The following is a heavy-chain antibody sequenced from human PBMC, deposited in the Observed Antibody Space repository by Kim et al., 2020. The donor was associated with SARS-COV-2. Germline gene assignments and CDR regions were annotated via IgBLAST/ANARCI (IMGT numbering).Heavy chain of an antibody. CDR2: IRTKANSYAT. D-gene: IGHD3-10*01. CDR3: TRHGGRRRDGYNLGEAS. CDR1: GFTFSGSA. J-gene: IGHJ5*02. Sequence: GGSLRLSCAASGFTFSGSAIHWVRQAPGKGLEWVGRIRTKANSYATAYAASVQGSFTISRDDSKNTAYLQMNSLKTEDTAVYYCTRHGGRRRDGYNLGEASWGQGTLVTVSS. V-gene: IGHV3-73*01.